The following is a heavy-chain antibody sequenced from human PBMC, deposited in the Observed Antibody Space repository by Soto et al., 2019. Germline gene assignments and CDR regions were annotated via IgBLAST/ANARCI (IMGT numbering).Heavy chain of an antibody. CDR3: TRHMSPNIEVAGT. V-gene: IGHV3-64D*08. J-gene: IGHJ4*02. CDR1: GFTFGSYA. CDR2: ISSSGDNT. D-gene: IGHD6-19*01. Sequence: GGSLRLSCSASGFTFGSYAMHWVRQAPGKGLEYVSAISSSGDNTYYPDSVKGRFTISRDNSKNTLYLQMSSLRVEDTAVYYCTRHMSPNIEVAGTWGQGTQVTLSS.